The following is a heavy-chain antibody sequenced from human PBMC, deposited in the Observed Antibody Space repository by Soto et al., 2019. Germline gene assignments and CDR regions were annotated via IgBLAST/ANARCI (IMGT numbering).Heavy chain of an antibody. J-gene: IGHJ4*02. D-gene: IGHD2-21*02. CDR3: AKVMGCCVTQYYFDY. Sequence: GGSLRLSCAASGFTFSRHGMSWVRQAPGKGLEWVSALTSSGGTTYYADSVKGRFTISRDNSKNTLYLQMNSLIVEDTAVYYCAKVMGCCVTQYYFDYWGQGALVTVSS. V-gene: IGHV3-23*01. CDR2: LTSSGGTT. CDR1: GFTFSRHG.